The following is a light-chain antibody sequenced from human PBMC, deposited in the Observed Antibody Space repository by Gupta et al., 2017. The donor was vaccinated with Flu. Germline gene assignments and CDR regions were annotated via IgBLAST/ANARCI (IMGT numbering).Light chain of an antibody. CDR1: AVTNQY. Sequence: GQTARITCSGDAVTNQYVYWFQQRPCQAPTLLIYKDNERPSGIPERFSGSSSGTTVTLTSSGVQAEDEADYYCQSADATSSFYVFGPGTKVTV. CDR3: QSADATSSFYV. CDR2: KDN. V-gene: IGLV3-25*03. J-gene: IGLJ1*01.